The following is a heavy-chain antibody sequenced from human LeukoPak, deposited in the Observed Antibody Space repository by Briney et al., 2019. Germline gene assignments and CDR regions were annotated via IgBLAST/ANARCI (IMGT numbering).Heavy chain of an antibody. CDR2: IATDGTI. J-gene: IGHJ4*02. V-gene: IGHV3-48*03. Sequence: GGSLRLSCVASGFILSTSEMNWVRQAPGRGLEWVSFIATDGTIYYADSVKGRFTLSRDNAKNSLYLQMNSLRPEDTAVYYCARGGSYDRSGYNYISDYWGQGTLVTVSS. D-gene: IGHD3-22*01. CDR3: ARGGSYDRSGYNYISDY. CDR1: GFILSTSE.